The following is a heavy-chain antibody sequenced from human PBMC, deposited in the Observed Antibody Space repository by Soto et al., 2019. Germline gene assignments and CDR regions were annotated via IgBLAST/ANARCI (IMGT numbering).Heavy chain of an antibody. CDR2: ISYDGSNK. V-gene: IGHV3-30-3*01. CDR1: GFTFSSYA. CDR3: AREYCSGGSCYPVDY. D-gene: IGHD2-15*01. J-gene: IGHJ4*02. Sequence: PGGSLRLSCAASGFTFSSYAMHWVRQAPGKGLEWVAVISYDGSNKYYADSVKGRFTISRDNSENTLYLQMNSLRAEDTAVYYCAREYCSGGSCYPVDYWGQGTLVTVSS.